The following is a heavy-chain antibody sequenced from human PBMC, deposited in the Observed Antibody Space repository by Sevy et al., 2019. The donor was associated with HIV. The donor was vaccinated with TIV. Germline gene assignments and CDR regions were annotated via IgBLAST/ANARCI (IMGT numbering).Heavy chain of an antibody. D-gene: IGHD6-19*01. Sequence: ASVKVSCKASGYTFTTYGISWVRQAAGQGLEWMGWISTYNTVRNSAQKFHDRVTKTIDTSTRTAYMELRSLRSDDTAVYYRARSTQVAGRSNWFDPWGQGTLVTVSS. CDR3: ARSTQVAGRSNWFDP. J-gene: IGHJ5*02. CDR1: GYTFTTYG. V-gene: IGHV1-18*01. CDR2: ISTYNTVR.